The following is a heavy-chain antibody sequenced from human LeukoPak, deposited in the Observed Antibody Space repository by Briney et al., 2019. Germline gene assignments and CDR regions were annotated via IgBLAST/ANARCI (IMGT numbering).Heavy chain of an antibody. CDR3: AMGWLQMNY. D-gene: IGHD5-24*01. Sequence: GGSLRLSCAASGFTFSTFAMIWVRQPPGKGLEWVSSIFPSGGEIHYADSVRGRFTISRDNSKSTLSLQMNSLRAADTAVYYCAMGWLQMNYWGQGTLVTVSS. J-gene: IGHJ4*02. CDR1: GFTFSTFA. V-gene: IGHV3-23*01. CDR2: IFPSGGEI.